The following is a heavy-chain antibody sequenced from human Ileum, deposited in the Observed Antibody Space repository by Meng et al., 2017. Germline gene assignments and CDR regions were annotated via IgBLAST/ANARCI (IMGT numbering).Heavy chain of an antibody. Sequence: VQLWEPGGGGVQCGRSLRFSCAASAFTFGSSAMTWVRQAPGKGLEWVSAYSGGGNTYYADSAKGRFTISKDICTNTLYLHMNSLRVEDTAVYYCAKDVPHSGWRGFGYWGQGTLVTVSS. CDR1: AFTFGSSA. CDR2: YSGGGNT. CDR3: AKDVPHSGWRGFGY. V-gene: IGHV3-23*01. J-gene: IGHJ4*02. D-gene: IGHD6-19*01.